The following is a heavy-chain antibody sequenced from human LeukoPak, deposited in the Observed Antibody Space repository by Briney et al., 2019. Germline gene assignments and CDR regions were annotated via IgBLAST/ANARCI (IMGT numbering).Heavy chain of an antibody. J-gene: IGHJ4*02. CDR1: GFTFSSYW. D-gene: IGHD6-19*01. Sequence: GGSLRLSCAASGFTFSSYWMSWVRQAPGKGLEWVANIKQDGSEKYYVDSVKGRFTISRDNAKNSLYLQMNSLRAEDTAVYYCARGTRQWRGATVYWGQGTLVTVSS. CDR3: ARGTRQWRGATVY. V-gene: IGHV3-7*05. CDR2: IKQDGSEK.